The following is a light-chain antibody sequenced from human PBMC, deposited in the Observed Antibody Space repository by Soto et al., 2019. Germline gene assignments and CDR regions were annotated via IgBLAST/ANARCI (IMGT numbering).Light chain of an antibody. V-gene: IGKV3-20*01. CDR2: RTS. CDR1: QSVSSSY. Sequence: EIVLTQSPGTLSLSPGEIATLSCRASQSVSSSYLAWYQQKPGQAPRLLIYRTSNRATGIPDRFSGSGSGTDFTLTISRLEHEDFAVYWCQQYDSSPRTFGQGTKVEIK. J-gene: IGKJ1*01. CDR3: QQYDSSPRT.